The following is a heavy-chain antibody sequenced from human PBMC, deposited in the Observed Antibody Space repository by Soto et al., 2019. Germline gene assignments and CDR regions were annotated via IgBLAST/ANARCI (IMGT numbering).Heavy chain of an antibody. Sequence: QVQLQESGPGLVKPSQTLSLTCTVSGGSISSGDYYWIWIRQPPGKGLVWIGYIYYSGSTYYNPSPKSSVTISVDTSKNQFLLTLRSVTAADTAVYYCARTQGSGFLVSWGQGTLVTVSS. CDR3: ARTQGSGFLVS. V-gene: IGHV4-30-4*01. J-gene: IGHJ4*02. CDR1: GGSISSGDYY. CDR2: IYYSGST. D-gene: IGHD3-10*01.